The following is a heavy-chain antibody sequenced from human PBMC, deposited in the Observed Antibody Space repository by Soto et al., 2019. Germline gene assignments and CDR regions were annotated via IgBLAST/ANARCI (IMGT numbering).Heavy chain of an antibody. V-gene: IGHV3-74*01. CDR3: ARDNYGGNLPYFDY. D-gene: IGHD4-17*01. J-gene: IGHJ4*02. CDR2: INSDRSST. CDR1: GFTFCSYW. Sequence: PGGSLRLSCAASGFTFCSYWMHWVRQAPGKKLVWVSRINSDRSSTSYADSVKGRITISRDNTKNTLYLQMNSLRAEDTAVYYCARDNYGGNLPYFDYWGQGTLVTVSS.